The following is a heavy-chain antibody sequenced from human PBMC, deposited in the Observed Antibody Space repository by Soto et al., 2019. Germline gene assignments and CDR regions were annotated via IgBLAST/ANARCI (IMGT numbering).Heavy chain of an antibody. CDR3: VSLWSVTGSRDH. V-gene: IGHV3-72*01. J-gene: IGHJ4*02. D-gene: IGHD1-7*01. CDR2: SRNRANSYST. CDR1: GFTFSDHY. Sequence: EVQLVESGGGLVEPGGSLRLSCAISGFTFSDHYMAWVRQVPGKGLEWIGRSRNRANSYSTEYAASVRGRFMISRDDSRNSLHLQMNSLTTEDTAVYYCVSLWSVTGSRDHWGQGTLVTVSS.